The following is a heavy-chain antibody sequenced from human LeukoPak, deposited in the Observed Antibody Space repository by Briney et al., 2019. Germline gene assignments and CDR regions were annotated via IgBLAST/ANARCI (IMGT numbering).Heavy chain of an antibody. CDR1: GGSISSGSYY. D-gene: IGHD1-26*01. CDR3: ASSRSMGPYYYYYMDV. J-gene: IGHJ6*03. CDR2: IYTSGST. Sequence: SETLSLTCTVSGGSISSGSYYWSWIRQPAGKGLEWIGRIYTSGSTNYNPSLKSRVTISVDTSKNQFSLKLSSVTAADTAVYYCASSRSMGPYYYYYMDVWGKGTTVTISS. V-gene: IGHV4-61*02.